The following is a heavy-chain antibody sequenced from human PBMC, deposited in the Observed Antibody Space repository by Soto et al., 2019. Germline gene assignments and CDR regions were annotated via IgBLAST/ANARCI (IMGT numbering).Heavy chain of an antibody. V-gene: IGHV6-1*01. CDR1: GDSVSSNSAA. CDR3: AIVNWNLGYYGMDV. J-gene: IGHJ6*02. Sequence: SPTLALPCAISGDSVSSNSAAWNWIRQAPSRGLEGLGRTYYRSKWYNDDAVSVRSRITINPDTSKNQFSLQLNSVTPEDTAVYSCAIVNWNLGYYGMDVWGQGTTVTVSS. D-gene: IGHD1-7*01. CDR2: TYYRSKWYN.